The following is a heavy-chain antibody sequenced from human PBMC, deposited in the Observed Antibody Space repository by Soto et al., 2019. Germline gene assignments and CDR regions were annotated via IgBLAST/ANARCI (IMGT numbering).Heavy chain of an antibody. Sequence: GGSLRLSCAASGFTFDNFWMHWVRQAPGEGLVWVSGISHDATSTTYADSVKGRFTISRDNTNNTLSLQMTSPRAEDTAVYYCVRASVTAPGPFDYWGQGTLVTVSS. CDR3: VRASVTAPGPFDY. CDR2: ISHDATST. D-gene: IGHD6-13*01. V-gene: IGHV3-74*01. J-gene: IGHJ4*02. CDR1: GFTFDNFW.